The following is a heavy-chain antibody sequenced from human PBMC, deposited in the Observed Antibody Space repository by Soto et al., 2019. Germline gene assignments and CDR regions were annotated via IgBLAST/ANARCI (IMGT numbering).Heavy chain of an antibody. CDR2: ISAYNGNT. D-gene: IGHD1-26*01. J-gene: IGHJ4*02. CDR3: ARDIIGAVGARGFDY. V-gene: IGHV1-18*01. Sequence: ASVKVSCKASGYTFTSYGISWVRQAPGQGLEWMGWISAYNGNTNYAQKLQGRVTMTTDTSTSTAYMELRSLRSDDTAVYYCARDIIGAVGARGFDYWGQGTLVTVPS. CDR1: GYTFTSYG.